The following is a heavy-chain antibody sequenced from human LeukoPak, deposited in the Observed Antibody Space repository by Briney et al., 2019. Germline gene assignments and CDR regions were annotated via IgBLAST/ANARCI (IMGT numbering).Heavy chain of an antibody. CDR3: ARRARVTIPTPYYFDY. CDR2: IYDSGST. D-gene: IGHD3-3*01. V-gene: IGHV4-39*01. CDR1: GGSIRSSYYY. J-gene: IGHJ4*02. Sequence: SETLSLTCTVSGGSIRSSYYYWGWIRQPPGKVLEWIGSIYDSGSTYYNPSLKSRVTISVDTSKNQFSLKLNSVTAADTAVYYCARRARVTIPTPYYFDYWGQGTLVTVSS.